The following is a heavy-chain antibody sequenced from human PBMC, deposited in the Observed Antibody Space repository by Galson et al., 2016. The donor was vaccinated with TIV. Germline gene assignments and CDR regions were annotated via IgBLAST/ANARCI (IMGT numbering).Heavy chain of an antibody. CDR2: INQGGSEK. CDR3: ARDCNGDNCYSSPMYFDY. J-gene: IGHJ4*02. D-gene: IGHD2-15*01. V-gene: IGHV3-7*01. CDR1: RFSFNTYW. Sequence: SLRLSCAASRFSFNTYWMSWLRQAPGKGLEWVASINQGGSEKDYVDSVKGRFTISRDNAQTSLYLQMDSLRAEDTAVYYCARDCNGDNCYSSPMYFDYWGQGALVTVSS.